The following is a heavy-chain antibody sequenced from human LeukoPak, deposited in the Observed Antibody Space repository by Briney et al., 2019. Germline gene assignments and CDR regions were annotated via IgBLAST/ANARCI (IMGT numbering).Heavy chain of an antibody. Sequence: GASVKVSCKASGYTFTSNGINWVRQAPGQGLEWMGWINVYNGNTNYAQKLQGRVTMTTDTSTSTAHMELRSLSSDDTAVYYCARVAGGGNSDSHFDYWGQDTVHTVSS. J-gene: IGHJ4*02. CDR3: ARVAGGGNSDSHFDY. V-gene: IGHV1-18*01. CDR1: GYTFTSNG. D-gene: IGHD4-23*01. CDR2: INVYNGNT.